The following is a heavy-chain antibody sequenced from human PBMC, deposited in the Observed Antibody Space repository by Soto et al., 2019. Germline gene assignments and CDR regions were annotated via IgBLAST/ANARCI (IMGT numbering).Heavy chain of an antibody. Sequence: EVQLLESGGGLVQPGGSLRLSCAASGFSFSSYAMGWVRQAPGKGLEWVSGISGTGGNTFYGDSVKGSFTISRDNSKNTLYLQGISLRADDTALYYCAKDQEVRSESELRYFDLWGRGTLVSVSS. CDR2: ISGTGGNT. CDR3: AKDQEVRSESELRYFDL. J-gene: IGHJ2*01. CDR1: GFSFSSYA. D-gene: IGHD1-7*01. V-gene: IGHV3-23*01.